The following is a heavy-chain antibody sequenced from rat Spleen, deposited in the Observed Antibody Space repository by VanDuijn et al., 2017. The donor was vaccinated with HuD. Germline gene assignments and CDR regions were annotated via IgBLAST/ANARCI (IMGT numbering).Heavy chain of an antibody. CDR1: GFTFNNYW. CDR3: TCEGDY. Sequence: EVQLVESGGGLVQPGRSLKLSCVASGFTFNNYWMTWIRQAPGKGLEWVASITNTGGSTYYRDSVKGRFTISRDNAKSSLYLQMNSLRSEDTATYYCTCEGDYWGQGVMVTVSS. J-gene: IGHJ2*01. CDR2: ITNTGGST. V-gene: IGHV5-31*01.